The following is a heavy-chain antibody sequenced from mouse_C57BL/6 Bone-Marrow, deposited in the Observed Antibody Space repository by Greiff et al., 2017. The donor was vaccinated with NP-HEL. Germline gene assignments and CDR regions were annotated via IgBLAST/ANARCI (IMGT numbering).Heavy chain of an antibody. CDR3: ARLRRWYYAMDY. CDR2: IHPNSGST. V-gene: IGHV1-64*01. Sequence: QVQLQQSGAELVKPGASVKLSCKASGYTFTSYWMPWVKQRPGQGLEWIGMIHPNSGSTNYNEKFKSKATLTVDKSSSTAYMQLSSLTSEDSAVYYCARLRRWYYAMDYWGQGTSVTVSS. D-gene: IGHD1-1*01. J-gene: IGHJ4*01. CDR1: GYTFTSYW.